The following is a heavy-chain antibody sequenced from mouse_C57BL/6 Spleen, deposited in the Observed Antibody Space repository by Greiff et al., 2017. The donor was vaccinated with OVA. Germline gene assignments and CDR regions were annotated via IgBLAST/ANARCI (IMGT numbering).Heavy chain of an antibody. CDR3: ARGALYYDYAYYAMDY. CDR1: GFTFSDYY. J-gene: IGHJ4*01. Sequence: DVHLVESEGGLVQPGSSMKLSCTASGFTFSDYYMAWVRQVPEKGLEWVANINYDGSSTYYLDSLKSRFIISRDNAKNILYLQMSSLKSEDTATYYCARGALYYDYAYYAMDYWGQGTSVTVSS. CDR2: INYDGSST. V-gene: IGHV5-16*01. D-gene: IGHD2-4*01.